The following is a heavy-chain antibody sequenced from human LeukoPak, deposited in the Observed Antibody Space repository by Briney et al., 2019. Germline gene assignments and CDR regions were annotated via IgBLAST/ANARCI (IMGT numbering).Heavy chain of an antibody. V-gene: IGHV3-23*01. J-gene: IGHJ4*02. CDR1: RFTFSSYA. D-gene: IGHD3-3*01. Sequence: PGGSLRLSCAASRFTFSSYAMSWVRQAPGKGLEWVSGISGSGGSTYYADSVKGRFTISRDNSKNTLYLQMNSLKTEDTAVYYCTTDTIHSLRFLEWLPYWGQGTLVTVSS. CDR3: TTDTIHSLRFLEWLPY. CDR2: ISGSGGST.